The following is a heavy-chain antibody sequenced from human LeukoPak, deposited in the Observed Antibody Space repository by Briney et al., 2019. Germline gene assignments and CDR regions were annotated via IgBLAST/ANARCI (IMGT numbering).Heavy chain of an antibody. J-gene: IGHJ4*02. D-gene: IGHD4-23*01. CDR2: INHSGST. CDR3: ARGGWVVTGSHDY. V-gene: IGHV4-34*01. CDR1: GGSFSGYY. Sequence: SETLSLTCAVYGGSFSGYYWSWIRQPPGKGLEWIGEINHSGSTNYNPSLKSRVTISVDTSKNQFSLKLSSVTAPDTAVYYCARGGWVVTGSHDYWGQGTLVTVSS.